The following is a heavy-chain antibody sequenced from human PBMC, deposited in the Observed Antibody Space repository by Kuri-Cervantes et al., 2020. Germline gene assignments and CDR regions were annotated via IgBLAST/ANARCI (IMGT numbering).Heavy chain of an antibody. V-gene: IGHV4-34*01. CDR1: GGSFSGYY. Sequence: SETLSLTCAVYGGSFSGYYWSWIRKPPGKGMEWIGEINHSGSTNYNPSLKRRVTISVDTSKNQFCLKLSSVTDAATAVYHCARYRPYSSSLDHWGQGTLVTVSS. J-gene: IGHJ4*02. CDR2: INHSGST. CDR3: ARYRPYSSSLDH. D-gene: IGHD6-13*01.